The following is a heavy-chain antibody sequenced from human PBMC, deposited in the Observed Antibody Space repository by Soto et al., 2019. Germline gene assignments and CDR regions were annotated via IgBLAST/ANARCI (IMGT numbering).Heavy chain of an antibody. CDR2: INHSGST. V-gene: IGHV4-34*01. Sequence: SETLSLTCAVYCGSFSGYYRSCIRQPPGKGLEWIGGINHSGSTKYNPSLKSRDTISVDTAENQFSLKLSSVSAADTAVYCCARMPDKNSGSYFVPHPPPFSKYYFDYFGQGILAT. CDR3: ARMPDKNSGSYFVPHPPPFSKYYFDY. CDR1: CGSFSGYY. J-gene: IGHJ4*02. D-gene: IGHD1-26*01.